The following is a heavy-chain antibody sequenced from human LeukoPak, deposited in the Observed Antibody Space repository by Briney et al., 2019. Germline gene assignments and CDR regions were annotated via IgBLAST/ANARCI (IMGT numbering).Heavy chain of an antibody. CDR2: ISAYNGNT. Sequence: ASVKVSCKASGYTFTSYGISWVRQAPGQGLEWMGWISAYNGNTTYAQKLQGRVTMTTDTSTSTGSMELRSLRPDDTAVYYCARELAVAPGGWFDPWGQGTLVTVSS. V-gene: IGHV1-18*01. CDR3: ARELAVAPGGWFDP. CDR1: GYTFTSYG. J-gene: IGHJ5*02. D-gene: IGHD6-19*01.